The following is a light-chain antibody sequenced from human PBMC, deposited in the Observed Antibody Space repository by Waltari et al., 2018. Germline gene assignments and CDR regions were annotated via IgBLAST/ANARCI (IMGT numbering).Light chain of an antibody. Sequence: QSALTQPASVSGSPVPSITIPCTRTSSDAASSNLVSSYQQHPGKVPKLLIYEDSKRPSGLSNRFSGSKSGNTASLTISGLQAEDEADYYCCSYAAGGSSVLFGGGTKLTVL. CDR1: SSDAASSNL. J-gene: IGLJ2*01. CDR3: CSYAAGGSSVL. CDR2: EDS. V-gene: IGLV2-23*01.